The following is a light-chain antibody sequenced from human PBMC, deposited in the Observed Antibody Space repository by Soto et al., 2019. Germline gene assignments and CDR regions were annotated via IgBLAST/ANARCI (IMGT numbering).Light chain of an antibody. CDR1: QDIRNG. V-gene: IGKV1-6*01. CDR3: LQDHIYPWT. CDR2: AAS. Sequence: AVQMTQSPSSLSASVGDRVTITCRASQDIRNGLGWYQQKPGKAPELLIYAASSLQSGVPSRFSGSASGTDFTPTISSLQPEDFATYYCLQDHIYPWTYGQGTKVEI. J-gene: IGKJ1*01.